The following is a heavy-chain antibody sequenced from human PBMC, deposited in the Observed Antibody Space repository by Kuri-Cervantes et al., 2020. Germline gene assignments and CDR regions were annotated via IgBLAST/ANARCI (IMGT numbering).Heavy chain of an antibody. D-gene: IGHD5-18*01. Sequence: ASVKVSCKASGYTFTSNGISWVRQAPGQGLEWVGWISAYNGHTNYAQKLQGRVTMTTDTSTGTAYMELSSLRSEDTAVYYCAREDTAMDYGMDVWGQGTTVTVSS. CDR2: ISAYNGHT. V-gene: IGHV1-18*01. CDR1: GYTFTSNG. J-gene: IGHJ6*02. CDR3: AREDTAMDYGMDV.